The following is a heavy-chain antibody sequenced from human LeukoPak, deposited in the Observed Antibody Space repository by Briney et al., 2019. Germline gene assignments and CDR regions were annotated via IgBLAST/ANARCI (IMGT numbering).Heavy chain of an antibody. Sequence: GGTLRLSCAASGFIFSDYGMSWVRQAPGKGLEWVSAVSGSGGNTFYADSVKGRFTISRDNSKNTLYLQMNSLRADDTAVYYCAKDSHWILFDDWGQGTLVTVSS. CDR1: GFIFSDYG. J-gene: IGHJ4*02. CDR2: VSGSGGNT. CDR3: AKDSHWILFDD. D-gene: IGHD2-2*03. V-gene: IGHV3-23*01.